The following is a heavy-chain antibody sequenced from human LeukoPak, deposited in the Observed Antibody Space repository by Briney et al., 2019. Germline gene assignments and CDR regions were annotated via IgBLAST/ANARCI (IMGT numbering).Heavy chain of an antibody. Sequence: PGGSLRLSCAASGFTFSSYSMNWVRQAPGKGLEWVSSISSSSSYIYYADSVKGRFTISRDNAKNSLYLQMNSLRAEGTAVYYCARGGSYYEIYFDYWGQGTLVTVSS. J-gene: IGHJ4*02. V-gene: IGHV3-21*01. D-gene: IGHD1-26*01. CDR3: ARGGSYYEIYFDY. CDR1: GFTFSSYS. CDR2: ISSSSSYI.